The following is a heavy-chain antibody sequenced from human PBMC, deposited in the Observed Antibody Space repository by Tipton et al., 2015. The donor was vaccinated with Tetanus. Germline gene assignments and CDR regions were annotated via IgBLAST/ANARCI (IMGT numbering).Heavy chain of an antibody. D-gene: IGHD2-15*01. J-gene: IGHJ6*02. V-gene: IGHV1-69*01. CDR3: AEGGCSGGSCKFYYYYYGMDV. CDR1: GGTFSSYA. CDR2: IITIFGTA. Sequence: QLVQSGAEVKKPGSSVKVSCKASGGTFSSYAISWVRQAPGQGLEWMGGIITIFGTANYAQKFQGRVTITADESTSTAYMELSSLRSEDTAVYYCAEGGCSGGSCKFYYYYYGMDVWGQGTTVTVSS.